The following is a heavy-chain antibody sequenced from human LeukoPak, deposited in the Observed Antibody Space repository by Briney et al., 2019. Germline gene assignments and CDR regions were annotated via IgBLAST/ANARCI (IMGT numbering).Heavy chain of an antibody. Sequence: GGSLRLSCAAPGFTFSSYSMNWVRQAPGKGLEWVSSISSSSSYIYYADSVKGRFTISRDNAKNSLYLQMNSLRAEDTAVYYCARFPSASGSYLRAFDIWGQGTMVTVSS. CDR1: GFTFSSYS. D-gene: IGHD1-26*01. V-gene: IGHV3-21*01. CDR3: ARFPSASGSYLRAFDI. J-gene: IGHJ3*02. CDR2: ISSSSSYI.